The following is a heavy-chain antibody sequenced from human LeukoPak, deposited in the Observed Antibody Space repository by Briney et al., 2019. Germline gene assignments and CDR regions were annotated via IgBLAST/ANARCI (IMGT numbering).Heavy chain of an antibody. D-gene: IGHD2-2*01. Sequence: ASMKVSCKASGYTFTGYYMHWVRQAPGQGLEWMGWINPNSGGTNYAQKFQGRVTMTRDTSISTAYMELSRLRSDDTAVYYCARGLRGGYCSSTSCHLDYWGQGTLVTVSS. V-gene: IGHV1-2*02. J-gene: IGHJ4*02. CDR1: GYTFTGYY. CDR2: INPNSGGT. CDR3: ARGLRGGYCSSTSCHLDY.